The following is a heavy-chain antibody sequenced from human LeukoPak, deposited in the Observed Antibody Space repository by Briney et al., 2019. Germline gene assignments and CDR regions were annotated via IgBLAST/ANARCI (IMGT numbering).Heavy chain of an antibody. CDR3: ARGMPAGPTLDQFDY. CDR1: GYSFTSYW. J-gene: IGHJ4*02. D-gene: IGHD6-19*01. CDR2: IYPGDSDT. V-gene: IGHV5-51*01. Sequence: GESLKISCKGSGYSFTSYWIGWVRQMPGKGLEWMGIIYPGDSDTRYSPSFQGQVTISADKSISTAYLQWSSLKASDTAMYYCARGMPAGPTLDQFDYWGQGTLVTVSS.